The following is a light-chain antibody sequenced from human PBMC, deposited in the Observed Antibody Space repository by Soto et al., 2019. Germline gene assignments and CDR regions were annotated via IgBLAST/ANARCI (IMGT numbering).Light chain of an antibody. Sequence: EIVLTQSPGTLSLSAGEGATLSCRANESVYSNYLAWYQQKPGQAPRLLIFGASNKATGIPDRFTGSGFGTDFTLTISRLEHDDFAMYYCQQYGSSPLTFGGGTNVEIK. J-gene: IGKJ4*01. CDR2: GAS. CDR3: QQYGSSPLT. CDR1: ESVYSNY. V-gene: IGKV3-20*01.